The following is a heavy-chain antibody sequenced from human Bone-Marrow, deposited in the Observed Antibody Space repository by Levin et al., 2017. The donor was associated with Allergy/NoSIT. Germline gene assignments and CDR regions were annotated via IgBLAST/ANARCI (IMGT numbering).Heavy chain of an antibody. J-gene: IGHJ4*02. CDR1: GFTFSGYF. Sequence: ASVKVSCRTSGFTFSGYFIHWVRQAPGQGLEWIGLINPGDGGPLYAQNFQGRVTVTRDTSTSTVYMELSSLRSVDTAVYYCAREKGITVAPEKSVDDWGQGTLVTVSS. D-gene: IGHD6-19*01. CDR3: AREKGITVAPEKSVDD. V-gene: IGHV1-46*01. CDR2: INPGDGGP.